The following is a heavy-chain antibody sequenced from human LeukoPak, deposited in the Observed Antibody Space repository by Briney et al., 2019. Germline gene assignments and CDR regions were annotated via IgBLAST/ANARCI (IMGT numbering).Heavy chain of an antibody. Sequence: GGSLRLSCAASGFTFSSYGMHWVRQAPGEGLEWVAVIWYDGSNKYYADSVKGRFTISRDNSKNTLYLQMNSLRAEDTAVYYCARDLEGPFDYWGQGTLVTVSS. J-gene: IGHJ4*02. CDR1: GFTFSSYG. CDR2: IWYDGSNK. V-gene: IGHV3-33*01. CDR3: ARDLEGPFDY. D-gene: IGHD1-1*01.